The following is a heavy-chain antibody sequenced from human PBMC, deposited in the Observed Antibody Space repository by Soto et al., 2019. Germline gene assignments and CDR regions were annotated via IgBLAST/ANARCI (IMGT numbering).Heavy chain of an antibody. CDR2: ISGSGGST. CDR1: GFTFSSHA. CDR3: AKATEYYDYIWGSYRLEAFDI. V-gene: IGHV3-23*01. J-gene: IGHJ3*02. D-gene: IGHD3-16*02. Sequence: PGGSLRLSCAASGFTFSSHAMSWVRQAPGKGLEWVSAISGSGGSTYYADSVKGRFTISRDNSKNTLYLQMNSLRAEDTAVYYCAKATEYYDYIWGSYRLEAFDIWGQGTMVTVSS.